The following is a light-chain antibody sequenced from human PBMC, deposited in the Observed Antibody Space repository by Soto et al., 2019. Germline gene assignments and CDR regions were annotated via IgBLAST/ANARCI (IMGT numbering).Light chain of an antibody. V-gene: IGKV1-12*01. CDR3: QQAQNFPLT. CDR1: QDISRW. CDR2: DAS. J-gene: IGKJ4*01. Sequence: DIQMTQSPSSVSASVGDRVTITCRASQDISRWLAWFQQKPGKAPKVLMYDASSLQSGVSSRFSCSGSGTDFTLTISNLQPDDFATYYCQQAQNFPLTFGGGTKVEIK.